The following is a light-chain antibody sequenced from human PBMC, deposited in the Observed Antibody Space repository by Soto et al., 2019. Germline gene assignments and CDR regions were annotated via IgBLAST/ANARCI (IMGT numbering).Light chain of an antibody. Sequence: SALTQPSSVSASPGQSNTISCTGAISDVVGYNYVSWYQQFPGRAPTLILYEVIHRPSGVSYRFSGSKSGNTASLTISGVQPEDEAHYHCVPYTSSRILTFGGGTPLTV. CDR2: EVI. CDR3: VPYTSSRILT. J-gene: IGLJ2*01. CDR1: ISDVVGYNY. V-gene: IGLV2-14*01.